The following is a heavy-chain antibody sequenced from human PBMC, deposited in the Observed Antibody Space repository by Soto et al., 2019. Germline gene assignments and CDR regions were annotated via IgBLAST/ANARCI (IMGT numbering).Heavy chain of an antibody. CDR3: ARIPGGAVAGYYYYGMDV. J-gene: IGHJ6*02. Sequence: QVTLKESGPVLVKPTETLTLTCTVSGFSLSNARMGESWIRQPPGKALEWLAHIFSNDEKSYSTSLKSRLTISKDXXKXQXXLTMTNMDPVDTATYYCARIPGGAVAGYYYYGMDVWGQGTTVTVSS. D-gene: IGHD6-19*01. CDR1: GFSLSNARMG. CDR2: IFSNDEK. V-gene: IGHV2-26*01.